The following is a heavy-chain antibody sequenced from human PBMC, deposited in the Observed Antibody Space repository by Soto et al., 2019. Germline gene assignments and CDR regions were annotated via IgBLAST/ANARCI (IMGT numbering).Heavy chain of an antibody. Sequence: GGSLRLSCAASGFTFSSYAMHWVRQAPGKGLEWVAVISYDGSNKYYADSVKGRFTISRDNSKNTLYLQMNSLRAEDTAVYYCAREAEDYYDSSRPSDYWGQGTLVTVSS. D-gene: IGHD3-22*01. V-gene: IGHV3-30-3*01. CDR2: ISYDGSNK. CDR3: AREAEDYYDSSRPSDY. CDR1: GFTFSSYA. J-gene: IGHJ4*02.